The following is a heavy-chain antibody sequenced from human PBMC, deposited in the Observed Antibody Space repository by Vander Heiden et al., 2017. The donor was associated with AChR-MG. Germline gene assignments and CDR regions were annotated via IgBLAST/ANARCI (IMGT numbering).Heavy chain of an antibody. Sequence: QLQLQESGPGLVKPSETLSLTCTVSGGSIRSSSYYWAWIRQPPGKGLEWSGSLYYSGSTYYNPSLKSRVTISVDTSRNQFSLSLSSGTAADTAVYYCGRLVAYDNSGYSLVGGRFFDYWGQGILVTISS. V-gene: IGHV4-39*01. D-gene: IGHD3-22*01. CDR2: LYYSGST. CDR1: GGSIRSSSYY. CDR3: GRLVAYDNSGYSLVGGRFFDY. J-gene: IGHJ4*02.